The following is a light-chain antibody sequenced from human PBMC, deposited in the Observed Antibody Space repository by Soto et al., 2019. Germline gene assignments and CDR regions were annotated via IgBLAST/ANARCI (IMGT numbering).Light chain of an antibody. CDR1: SSDVGGYNY. CDR3: SSYAGSNSV. J-gene: IGLJ3*02. CDR2: EVS. V-gene: IGLV2-8*01. Sequence: QSVLTQPPSASGSPGQSVTISCTGTSSDVGGYNYVSWYQQHPGKAPKVMIYEVSKRPSGVPDRFSGSKSGNTASLTVSGLQAEDEAEYYCSSYAGSNSVFGGGTQLTVL.